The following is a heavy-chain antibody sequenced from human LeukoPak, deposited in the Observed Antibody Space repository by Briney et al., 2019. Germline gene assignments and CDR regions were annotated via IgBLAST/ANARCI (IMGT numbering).Heavy chain of an antibody. Sequence: ASVKVSCKASGYTFTSYYMHWVRQAPGKGLEWMGGFDPEDGETIYAQKFQGRVTMTEDTSTDTAYMELSSLRSEDTAVYYCAVKLYEGYFDYWGQGTLVTVSS. CDR3: AVKLYEGYFDY. CDR2: FDPEDGET. CDR1: GYTFTSYY. D-gene: IGHD5/OR15-5a*01. J-gene: IGHJ4*02. V-gene: IGHV1-24*01.